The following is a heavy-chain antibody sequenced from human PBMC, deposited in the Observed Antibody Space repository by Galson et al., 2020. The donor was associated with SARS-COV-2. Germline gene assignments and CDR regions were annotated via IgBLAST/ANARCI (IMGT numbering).Heavy chain of an antibody. CDR3: ASAFFFDS. CDR1: GDTISSNSGA. CDR2: TYYRSNWYT. Sequence: SQTLLLTCAVSGDTISSNSGAWNWIRQSPSRGLEWLGRTYYRSNWYTDYALSVQGRITINADTSKNQFSLHLSSMTPEDTAIYYWASAFFFDSWGQGTLVTVSS. V-gene: IGHV6-1*01. J-gene: IGHJ4*02. D-gene: IGHD3-3*02.